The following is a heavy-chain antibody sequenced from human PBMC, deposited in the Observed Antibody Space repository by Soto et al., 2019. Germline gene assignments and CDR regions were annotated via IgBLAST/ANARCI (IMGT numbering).Heavy chain of an antibody. CDR2: TSCDGSKK. Sequence: QLVESGGGVVQPGRSLRLSCAASGFTFSLYGMHWVRQAPGKGLEWVAVTSCDGSKKYYADSVKGRLTISRDNSKNTMYLQMNSLRAEDTAVYYCAKDSGYSGYDVYDYYYGMDVWGQGTTVTVSS. CDR3: AKDSGYSGYDVYDYYYGMDV. CDR1: GFTFSLYG. V-gene: IGHV3-30*18. J-gene: IGHJ6*02. D-gene: IGHD5-12*01.